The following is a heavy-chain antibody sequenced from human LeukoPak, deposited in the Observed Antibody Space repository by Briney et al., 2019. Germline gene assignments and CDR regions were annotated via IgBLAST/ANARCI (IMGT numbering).Heavy chain of an antibody. Sequence: PGGSLRLSCAASGFSFSRAWMNWVRQAPGKGLEWVGRLKSKRDGGTTDYAAPVKGRFTISRDNSKNTLYLQMNSLRAEDTAVYYCAKAGSIRFDYWGQGTLVTVSS. CDR1: GFSFSRAW. CDR3: AKAGSIRFDY. V-gene: IGHV3-15*01. CDR2: LKSKRDGGTT. J-gene: IGHJ4*02. D-gene: IGHD1-26*01.